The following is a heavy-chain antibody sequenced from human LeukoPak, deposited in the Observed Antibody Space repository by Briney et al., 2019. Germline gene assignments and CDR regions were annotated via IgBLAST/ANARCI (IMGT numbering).Heavy chain of an antibody. J-gene: IGHJ6*03. Sequence: ASVKVSCKASGYTFTGYYMHWVRQAPGHGLEWMGWINPNSGGTNYAQKFQGRVTMTRDTSISTAYMELSRLRSDDTAVYYCARGGVAVPAANYYYYMDVWGKGTTVTVSS. D-gene: IGHD2-2*01. CDR2: INPNSGGT. CDR3: ARGGVAVPAANYYYYMDV. CDR1: GYTFTGYY. V-gene: IGHV1-2*02.